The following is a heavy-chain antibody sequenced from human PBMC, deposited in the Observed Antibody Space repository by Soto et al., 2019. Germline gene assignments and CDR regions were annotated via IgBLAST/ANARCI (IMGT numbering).Heavy chain of an antibody. D-gene: IGHD5-18*01. J-gene: IGHJ4*02. Sequence: EVQLVESGGGLVQPGGSLRLSCAASGFTFSSYWMSWVRQAPGKGLEWVANIKQDGSEKYYVDSVKGRFTISRDNAKNSLDLQMNSLRAEETAVYDCARLWKQLWTWDYWGQGTLVTVSS. V-gene: IGHV3-7*01. CDR1: GFTFSSYW. CDR3: ARLWKQLWTWDY. CDR2: IKQDGSEK.